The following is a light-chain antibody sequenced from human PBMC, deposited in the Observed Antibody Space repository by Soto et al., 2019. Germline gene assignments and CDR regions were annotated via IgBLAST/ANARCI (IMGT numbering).Light chain of an antibody. CDR1: QSVSSSY. CDR3: QHYHSYSNT. CDR2: GAS. J-gene: IGKJ2*01. Sequence: EIVLTQSPGTLSLSPGERATLSCRASQSVSSSYLAWYQQKPGRAPRLLIYGASSRATGIPDRLSGSGSGTDFTLTISRLEPDDFATYYCQHYHSYSNTFGQGTKLDIK. V-gene: IGKV3-20*01.